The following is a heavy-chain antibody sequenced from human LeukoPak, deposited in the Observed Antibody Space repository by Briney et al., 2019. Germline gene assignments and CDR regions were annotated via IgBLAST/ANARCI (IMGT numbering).Heavy chain of an antibody. Sequence: GGSLRLSCAASGFTFSSYAMSWVRQAPGKGLEWVSAISGSGGSTYYADSVKGRFTISRDNSKNTLYLQMNSLGAEDTAVYYCAKGRPSYYYDSSGTHAFDIWGQGTMVTVSS. V-gene: IGHV3-23*01. J-gene: IGHJ3*02. CDR1: GFTFSSYA. CDR3: AKGRPSYYYDSSGTHAFDI. D-gene: IGHD3-22*01. CDR2: ISGSGGST.